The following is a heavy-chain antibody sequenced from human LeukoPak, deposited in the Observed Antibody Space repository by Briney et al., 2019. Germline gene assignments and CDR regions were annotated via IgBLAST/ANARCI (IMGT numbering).Heavy chain of an antibody. CDR3: AYCGGDCWTISYSYYMDV. V-gene: IGHV3-74*01. CDR1: GFTFSRYW. D-gene: IGHD2-21*01. Sequence: GGSLRLSCAASGFTFSRYWMHWVRQAPGKGLVWVSRINTDGSRTTYADSVKDRFTISRDNSKNTLFLQMNSLRTEDTAVYYCAYCGGDCWTISYSYYMDVWGKGTTVTVSS. CDR2: INTDGSRT. J-gene: IGHJ6*03.